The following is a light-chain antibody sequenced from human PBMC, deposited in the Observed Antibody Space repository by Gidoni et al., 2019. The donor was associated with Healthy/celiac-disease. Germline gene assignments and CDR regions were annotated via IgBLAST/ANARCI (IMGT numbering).Light chain of an antibody. CDR3: QVWHSSAHVF. CDR2: DDG. J-gene: IGLJ2*01. Sequence: SFVLTQPPSVSVAPGKTAPITCGGTNIESKTVHWYQQKPGQAPVLVVFDDGDRPAGISDRFSGSNSGNTATLTISRVEAGDEADYSCQVWHSSAHVFFGGGTKLTVL. CDR1: NIESKT. V-gene: IGLV3-21*03.